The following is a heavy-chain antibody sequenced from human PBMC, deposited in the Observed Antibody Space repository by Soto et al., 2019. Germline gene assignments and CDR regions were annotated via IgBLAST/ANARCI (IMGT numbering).Heavy chain of an antibody. Sequence: EVRLVQSGAEVKNPGESLKISCKGSGYRFSTYWIGWVRQRPGKGLEWMGVLYPGDPESRYSPSFRGQVSISVDQSISTTYLQWSSLTASDTGMYYCATHAGGAYSFKYWGQGTLVTVSS. D-gene: IGHD2-21*01. CDR2: LYPGDPES. CDR3: ATHAGGAYSFKY. V-gene: IGHV5-51*01. CDR1: GYRFSTYW. J-gene: IGHJ4*02.